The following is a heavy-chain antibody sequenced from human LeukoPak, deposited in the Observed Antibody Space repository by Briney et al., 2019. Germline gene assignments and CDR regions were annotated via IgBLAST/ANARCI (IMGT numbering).Heavy chain of an antibody. Sequence: SQTLSLTCTVFGGSISSDSHYWGWIRQPAGKGLEWIGRMYSSGSPDYNPSLKSRVIISVDTSKNQFSLRLSSVTAADTTVYYCARGRDGWGFDYWGQGTLVPVSS. CDR1: GGSISSDSHY. J-gene: IGHJ4*02. CDR3: ARGRDGWGFDY. V-gene: IGHV4-61*02. CDR2: MYSSGSP. D-gene: IGHD5-24*01.